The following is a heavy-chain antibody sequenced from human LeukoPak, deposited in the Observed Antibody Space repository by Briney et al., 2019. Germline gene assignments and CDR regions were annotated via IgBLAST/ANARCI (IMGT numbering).Heavy chain of an antibody. CDR2: IYYSGSS. J-gene: IGHJ4*02. Sequence: SETLSLTCTVSGGSISGYHWSWIRQPPGKGLEWLGYIYYSGSSNYNPSLKSRVTMSADTSKNQFSLKLSSVTAADTAVYYCARGAGDYYYDSSGYRHWGQGTLVTVSS. CDR3: ARGAGDYYYDSSGYRH. D-gene: IGHD3-22*01. V-gene: IGHV4-59*01. CDR1: GGSISGYH.